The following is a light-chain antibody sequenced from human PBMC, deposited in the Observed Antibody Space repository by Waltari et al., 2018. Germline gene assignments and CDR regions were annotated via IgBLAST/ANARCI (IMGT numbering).Light chain of an antibody. Sequence: QSVLTQPPSASGTPGQRVTISCSGSGSNIGSKTVNWYQQFPGTAPKLLVYTNNQRPSWVPYRFSGSKSGTSASLASSGLQSEDEADYYCAAWDDSLNTWVFGGGTKLTVL. V-gene: IGLV1-44*01. CDR3: AAWDDSLNTWV. CDR1: GSNIGSKT. CDR2: TNN. J-gene: IGLJ3*02.